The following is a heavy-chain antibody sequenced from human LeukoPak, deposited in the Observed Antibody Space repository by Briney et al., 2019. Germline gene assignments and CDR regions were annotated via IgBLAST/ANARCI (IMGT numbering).Heavy chain of an antibody. V-gene: IGHV3-7*01. Sequence: GGSLRLSCSASGFTFSSYWINWVRQAPGKGLEWVANIKQDGSETYYGDSVKGRFTVSRDNAKNSLYLQMNSLRAEDTAVYYCARDLSLDSWGQGTLVTVSS. CDR3: ARDLSLDS. J-gene: IGHJ4*02. CDR2: IKQDGSET. CDR1: GFTFSSYW.